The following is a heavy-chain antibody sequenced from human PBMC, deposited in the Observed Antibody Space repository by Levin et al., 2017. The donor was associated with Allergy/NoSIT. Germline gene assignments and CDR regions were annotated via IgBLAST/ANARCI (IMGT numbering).Heavy chain of an antibody. CDR2: ISYDGSNK. V-gene: IGHV3-30*18. CDR3: AKDKSDV. Sequence: SCAASGFTFSSYGMHWVRQAPGKGLEWVAVISYDGSNKYYADSVKGRFTISRDNSKNTLYLQMNSLRAEDTAVYYCAKDKSDVWGQGTTVTVSS. J-gene: IGHJ6*02. CDR1: GFTFSSYG.